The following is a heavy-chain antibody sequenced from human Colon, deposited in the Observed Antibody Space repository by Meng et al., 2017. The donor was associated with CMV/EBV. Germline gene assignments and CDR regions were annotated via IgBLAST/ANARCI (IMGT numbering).Heavy chain of an antibody. J-gene: IGHJ4*02. CDR1: GFTFRSYW. V-gene: IGHV3-74*01. CDR2: INKDGGSI. CDR3: AREVFDTSSYDY. Sequence: GESLKISCTGSGFTFRSYWMHWVRQVPGKGLVWVSRINKDGGSITYADFVEGRFTISRDNAKNTLYLQMNSLRVEDTAVYYCAREVFDTSSYDYWGQGALVTVSS. D-gene: IGHD2-2*01.